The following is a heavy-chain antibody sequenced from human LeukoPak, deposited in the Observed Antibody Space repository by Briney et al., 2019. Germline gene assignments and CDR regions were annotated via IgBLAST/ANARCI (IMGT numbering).Heavy chain of an antibody. CDR3: ARLSIVSFGEFDY. CDR2: IYYSGST. V-gene: IGHV4-39*01. Sequence: SETLSLTCSVSGGSISSSSYYWGWIRQPPGKGLEWIGSIYYSGSTYYNPSLKSRVTISVDTSKNQFSLKLSSVTAADTAVYYCARLSIVSFGEFDYWGQGTLVTVSS. J-gene: IGHJ4*02. CDR1: GGSISSSSYY. D-gene: IGHD3-10*01.